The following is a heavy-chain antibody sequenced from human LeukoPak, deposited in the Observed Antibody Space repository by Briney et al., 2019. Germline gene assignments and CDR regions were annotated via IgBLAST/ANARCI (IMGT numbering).Heavy chain of an antibody. CDR3: ALLMDYGIDFDS. D-gene: IGHD2-8*01. CDR1: GFTFSSYS. Sequence: GGSLRLSCAASGFTFSSYSMNWVRQAPGKGREWVSSISRSSIYKYYADSVKGRFTISRDNSKNTLHLQMNSLRAEDTAVYYCALLMDYGIDFDSWGQGTLVTVSS. CDR2: ISRSSIYK. J-gene: IGHJ4*02. V-gene: IGHV3-21*04.